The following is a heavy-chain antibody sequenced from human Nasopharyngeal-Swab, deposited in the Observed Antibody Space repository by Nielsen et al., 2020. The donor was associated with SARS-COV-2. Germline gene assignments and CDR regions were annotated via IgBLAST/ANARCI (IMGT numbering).Heavy chain of an antibody. V-gene: IGHV4-28*03. J-gene: IGHJ5*02. CDR2: IYYSGST. Sequence: WIRQPPGKGLEWIGSIYYSGSTHYNPSLKSRVTMSVDTSKNQFSLKLTSVTAADTAVYYCARVGSSRYRRFDPWGQGTLVTVSS. D-gene: IGHD6-13*01. CDR3: ARVGSSRYRRFDP.